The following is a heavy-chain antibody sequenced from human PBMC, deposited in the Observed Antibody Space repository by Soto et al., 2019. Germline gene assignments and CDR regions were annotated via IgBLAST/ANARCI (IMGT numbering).Heavy chain of an antibody. CDR1: GFTFNIYG. D-gene: IGHD3-22*01. CDR2: ITGPGDTT. CDR3: ARVFGNSGGYYYDY. V-gene: IGHV3-64*02. Sequence: PGGSLRLSCVASGFTFNIYGMHWVRQAPGKGLEYVSAITGPGDTTFYADSVKGRFTITRDNFKNTMYLQMDSLRADDTAVYYCARVFGNSGGYYYDYWGQGALVTVSS. J-gene: IGHJ4*02.